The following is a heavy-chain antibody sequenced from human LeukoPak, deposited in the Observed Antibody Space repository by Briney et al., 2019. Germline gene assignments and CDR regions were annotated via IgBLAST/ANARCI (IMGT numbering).Heavy chain of an antibody. J-gene: IGHJ4*02. Sequence: ASVKVSCKASGYIFTDYFIHWVRQTPGDGLEWMGWINSGSGGTNYAQKFQGRVTMTRDTSISTTYMELSRLTSDDTAVYFCARDGGFDYWGQGTLVTVSS. CDR3: ARDGGFDY. D-gene: IGHD3-16*01. CDR1: GYIFTDYF. V-gene: IGHV1-2*02. CDR2: INSGSGGT.